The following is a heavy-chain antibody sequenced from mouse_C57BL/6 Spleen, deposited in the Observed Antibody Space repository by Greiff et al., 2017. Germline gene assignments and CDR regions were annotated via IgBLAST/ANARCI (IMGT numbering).Heavy chain of an antibody. CDR1: GYTFTSYG. Sequence: VQLQQSGAELARPGASVKLSCKASGYTFTSYGISWVKQRTGQGLEWIGEIYPRSGNTYYNEKFKGKATLTADKSSSTAYMELRSLTSEDSAVYFCARSDYSNPYWYFDVWGTGTTVTVSS. J-gene: IGHJ1*03. V-gene: IGHV1-81*01. CDR3: ARSDYSNPYWYFDV. D-gene: IGHD2-5*01. CDR2: IYPRSGNT.